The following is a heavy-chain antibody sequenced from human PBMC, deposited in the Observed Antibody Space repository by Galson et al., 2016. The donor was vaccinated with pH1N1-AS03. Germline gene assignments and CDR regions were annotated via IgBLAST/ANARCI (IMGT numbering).Heavy chain of an antibody. J-gene: IGHJ4*02. Sequence: SLRLSCAASGFTFSSYAMSWVRQAPGKGLEWVSVISGSGTSTFYADSVQGRFTISRDNSKHTLILQMDSLRADDTAVYYCAKSGSSSCYGRSDYWGQGTLVTVSS. CDR2: ISGSGTST. CDR3: AKSGSSSCYGRSDY. D-gene: IGHD2-2*01. V-gene: IGHV3-23*01. CDR1: GFTFSSYA.